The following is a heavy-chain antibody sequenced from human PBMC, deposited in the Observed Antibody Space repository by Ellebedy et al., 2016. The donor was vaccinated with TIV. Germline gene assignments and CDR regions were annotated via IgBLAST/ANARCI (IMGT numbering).Heavy chain of an antibody. J-gene: IGHJ4*02. Sequence: LRLXCTVSGGSISSGDYYWSWIRQPPGKGLEWIGYIYYSGTTYYNPSLRSRITISVDTSRNQFSLKLSSVTAADTAVYYCARVRYSGNYYPYFDYWGQGTLVTVSS. V-gene: IGHV4-30-4*01. D-gene: IGHD1-26*01. CDR3: ARVRYSGNYYPYFDY. CDR1: GGSISSGDYY. CDR2: IYYSGTT.